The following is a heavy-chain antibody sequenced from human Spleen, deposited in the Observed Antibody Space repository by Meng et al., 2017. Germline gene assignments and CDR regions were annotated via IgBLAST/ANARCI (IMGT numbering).Heavy chain of an antibody. CDR3: ARVMRPLNSGYTGYDFDY. CDR2: IIPIFGTA. J-gene: IGHJ4*02. V-gene: IGHV1-69*06. D-gene: IGHD5-12*01. CDR1: GGTFSSYA. Sequence: SVKVSCKASGGTFSSYAISWVRQAPGQGLEWMGGIIPIFGTANYAQKFQGRVTITADKSTSTAYMELSRLRSDDTALYYCARVMRPLNSGYTGYDFDYWGQGTLVTVSS.